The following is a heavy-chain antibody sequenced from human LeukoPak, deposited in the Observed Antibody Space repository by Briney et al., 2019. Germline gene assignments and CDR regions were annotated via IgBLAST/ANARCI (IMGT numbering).Heavy chain of an antibody. D-gene: IGHD6-13*01. J-gene: IGHJ4*02. CDR1: GGSFSGYY. CDR2: INHSGST. CDR3: ARLKADSSNWYWKNYFDY. Sequence: PSETLSLTCAVYGGSFSGYYWSWIRQPPGKGLEWIGEINHSGSTNYNPSLKSRVTISVDTSKNQFSLKLNSVTAADTAMYYCARLKADSSNWYWKNYFDYWGQGILVTVSS. V-gene: IGHV4-34*01.